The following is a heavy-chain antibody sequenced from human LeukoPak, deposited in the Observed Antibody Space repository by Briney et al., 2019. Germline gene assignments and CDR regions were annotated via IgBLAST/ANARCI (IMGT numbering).Heavy chain of an antibody. V-gene: IGHV4-30-4*08. CDR3: ARGPQWEPLYYFDY. J-gene: IGHJ4*02. D-gene: IGHD1-26*01. CDR1: GGSISSGDYY. CDR2: INHSGST. Sequence: PSQTLSLTCTVSGGSISSGDYYWSWIRQPPGKGLEWIGEINHSGSTNYNPSLKSRVTISVDTSKNQFSLKLSSVTAADTAVYYCARGPQWEPLYYFDYWGQGTLVTVSS.